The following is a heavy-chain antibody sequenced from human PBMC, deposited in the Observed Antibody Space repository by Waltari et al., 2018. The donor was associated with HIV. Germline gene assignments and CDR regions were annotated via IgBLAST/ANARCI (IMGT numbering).Heavy chain of an antibody. V-gene: IGHV1-3*01. CDR2: INAGNGNT. J-gene: IGHJ5*02. CDR1: GYTFTSYA. D-gene: IGHD3-9*01. Sequence: QVQLVQSGAEVKKPVASMKYSCKASGYTFTSYAMHWARQAPGQRLEWMGWINAGNGNTKYSQKFQGRVTITRDTSASTAYMELSSLRSEDTAVYYCARAPVPRPYTYYDILTGPFDPWGQGTLVTVSS. CDR3: ARAPVPRPYTYYDILTGPFDP.